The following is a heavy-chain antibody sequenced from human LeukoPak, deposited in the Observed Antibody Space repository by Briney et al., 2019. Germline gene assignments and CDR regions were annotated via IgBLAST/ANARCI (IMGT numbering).Heavy chain of an antibody. J-gene: IGHJ4*02. V-gene: IGHV3-23*01. D-gene: IGHD2-2*01. Sequence: PGGSLRLSCAASGFTFSSYAMSWVRQAPGKGLEWVSVISGNGGSTYYADSVKGRFTIARDNSKNTLYLQMNSLRAEDTAVYYCAKGNRYCSSTSCYQTSFDYWGQGTLVTVSS. CDR2: ISGNGGST. CDR3: AKGNRYCSSTSCYQTSFDY. CDR1: GFTFSSYA.